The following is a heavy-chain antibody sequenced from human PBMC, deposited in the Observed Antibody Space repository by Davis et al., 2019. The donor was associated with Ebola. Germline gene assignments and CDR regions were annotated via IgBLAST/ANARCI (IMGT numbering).Heavy chain of an antibody. D-gene: IGHD1-26*01. J-gene: IGHJ4*02. CDR1: GFRVSGPY. V-gene: IGHV3-66*01. Sequence: GESLKISCAASGFRVSGPYMSWVRQAPGKGLEWVSVIHTGGRTYYTDSVKGRFTISRDNSKNTIYLQMSGLRAEDTAVYYCATPGDGGSYLDLWGQGTLVTVSS. CDR3: ATPGDGGSYLDL. CDR2: IHTGGRT.